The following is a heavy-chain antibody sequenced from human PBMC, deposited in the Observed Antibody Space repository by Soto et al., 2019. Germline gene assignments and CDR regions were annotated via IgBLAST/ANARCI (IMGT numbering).Heavy chain of an antibody. V-gene: IGHV3-23*01. CDR2: ISGSGGST. CDR3: ATLITGPEPVDTAMVGRLDWFDP. CDR1: GFTFSSYA. J-gene: IGHJ5*02. D-gene: IGHD5-18*01. Sequence: EVQLLESGGGLVQPGGSLRLSCAASGFTFSSYAMSWVRQAPGKGLEWVSAISGSGGSTYYADAVKGRFTISRDNSKNTLYLQMNSLRAEDTAVYYCATLITGPEPVDTAMVGRLDWFDPWGQGTLVTVSS.